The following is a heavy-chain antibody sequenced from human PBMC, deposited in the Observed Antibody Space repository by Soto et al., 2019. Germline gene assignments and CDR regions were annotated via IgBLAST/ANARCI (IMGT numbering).Heavy chain of an antibody. Sequence: SETLSLTCTVSGGSISRYYWSWIRQPPGKGLEWIGYLYNTGSTIYNPSLESRVTISVDTSKNQFSLKLNSVTAADTAVYYCARGGWSHDSWGRGTLVTSPQ. J-gene: IGHJ4*02. D-gene: IGHD6-19*01. CDR2: LYNTGST. V-gene: IGHV4-59*01. CDR1: GGSISRYY. CDR3: ARGGWSHDS.